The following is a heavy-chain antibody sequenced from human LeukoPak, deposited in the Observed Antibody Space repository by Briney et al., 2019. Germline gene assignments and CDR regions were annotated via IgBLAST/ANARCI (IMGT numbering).Heavy chain of an antibody. J-gene: IGHJ4*02. Sequence: GGSLRLSCAASGFTFSSYGMSWVRQAPGKGLEWVSAISGSGGSTYYADSVKGRFTISRENSKNTLYLQMNSLRAEDTAVYYCARGPSGYHNTGGQGTLVTVSS. CDR2: ISGSGGST. CDR3: ARGPSGYHNT. D-gene: IGHD5-12*01. CDR1: GFTFSSYG. V-gene: IGHV3-23*01.